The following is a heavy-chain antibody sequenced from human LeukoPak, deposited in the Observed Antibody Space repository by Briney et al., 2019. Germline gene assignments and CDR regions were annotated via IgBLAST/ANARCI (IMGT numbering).Heavy chain of an antibody. V-gene: IGHV4-59*01. CDR3: ARVSYYYDSSGYPGYYYYMDV. Sequence: PSETLSLTCTVSGGSISSYYWSWIRQPPGKGLEWIGYIYYSGSTNYNPSLKSRVTISVDTSKNQFSLKLSSVTAADTALYYCARVSYYYDSSGYPGYYYYMDVWGKGTTVTVSS. J-gene: IGHJ6*03. D-gene: IGHD3-22*01. CDR2: IYYSGST. CDR1: GGSISSYY.